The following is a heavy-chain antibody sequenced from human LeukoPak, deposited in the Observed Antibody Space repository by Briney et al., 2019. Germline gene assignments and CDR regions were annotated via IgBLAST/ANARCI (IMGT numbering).Heavy chain of an antibody. CDR3: ARGDMGTAAGTPPLY. V-gene: IGHV1-18*01. Sequence: ASVKVSCKASGYTFTSYGISWVRQAPGQGLEWMGWISAYNGNTNYAQKLQGRVTMTTDTSTSTAYMELRSLRSDDTAVYYCARGDMGTAAGTPPLYGGQGTLVTVSS. CDR2: ISAYNGNT. J-gene: IGHJ4*02. D-gene: IGHD6-13*01. CDR1: GYTFTSYG.